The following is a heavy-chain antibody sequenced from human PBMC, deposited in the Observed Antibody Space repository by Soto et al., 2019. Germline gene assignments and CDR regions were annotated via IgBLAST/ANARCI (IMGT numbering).Heavy chain of an antibody. Sequence: PGESLKISCKGSGYSFTSYWISWVRQMPGKGLEWMGRIDPSDSYTNYSPSFQGHVTISADKSISTAYLQWSSLKASDTAMYYCASHIVVVPAATDYYYYGMDVWGQGTTVTVSS. J-gene: IGHJ6*02. CDR3: ASHIVVVPAATDYYYYGMDV. D-gene: IGHD2-2*01. CDR1: GYSFTSYW. CDR2: IDPSDSYT. V-gene: IGHV5-10-1*01.